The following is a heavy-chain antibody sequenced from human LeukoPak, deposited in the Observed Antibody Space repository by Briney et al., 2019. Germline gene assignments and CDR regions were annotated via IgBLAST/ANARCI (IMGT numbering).Heavy chain of an antibody. J-gene: IGHJ4*02. Sequence: PSETLSLTCTVSGGSISSGGDYWSWIRQPPGKGLEWIGYIYYSGSTNYNPSLKSRVTISLDTSKNQFSVKLSSVTAADTAVYYCARLRPRSYSSGWYYFDYWGQGILVTVSS. D-gene: IGHD6-19*01. CDR1: GGSISSGGDY. V-gene: IGHV4-61*08. CDR3: ARLRPRSYSSGWYYFDY. CDR2: IYYSGST.